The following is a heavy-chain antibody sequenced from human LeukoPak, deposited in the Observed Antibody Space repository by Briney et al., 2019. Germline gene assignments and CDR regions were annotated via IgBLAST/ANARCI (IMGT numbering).Heavy chain of an antibody. CDR1: GGSISSSSYY. J-gene: IGHJ4*02. CDR2: IYTSGST. D-gene: IGHD3-22*01. V-gene: IGHV4-61*02. Sequence: SETLSLTCTVSGGSISSSSYYWSWIRQPAGKGLEWIGRIYTSGSTNYNPSLKSRVTMSVDTSKNQFSLKLSSVTAADTAVYYCASDYYDSSGRTDYWGQGTLVTVSS. CDR3: ASDYYDSSGRTDY.